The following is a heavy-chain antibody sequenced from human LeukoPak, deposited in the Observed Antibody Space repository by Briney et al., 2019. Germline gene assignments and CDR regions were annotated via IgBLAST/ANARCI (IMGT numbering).Heavy chain of an antibody. CDR2: INAGDGDT. CDR3: ARVRPYYYDSSGYFGGSYFDF. J-gene: IGHJ4*02. V-gene: IGHV1-3*01. D-gene: IGHD3-22*01. CDR1: GYTFTRYA. Sequence: GASVKVSCKASGYTFTRYAMHWLRQAPGQRLEWMGWINAGDGDTKYSEKFQGRVTITADESTSTAYMELSSLRSEDTAVYYCARVRPYYYDSSGYFGGSYFDFWGQGTLVTVSS.